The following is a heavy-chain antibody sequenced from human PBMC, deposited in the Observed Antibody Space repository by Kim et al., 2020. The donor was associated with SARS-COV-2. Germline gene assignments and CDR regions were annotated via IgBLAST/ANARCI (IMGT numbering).Heavy chain of an antibody. CDR1: GGTFSSYA. V-gene: IGHV1-69*13. Sequence: SVKVSCKASGGTFSSYAISWVRQAPGQGLEWMGGIIPIFGTANYAQKFQGRVTITADESTSTAYMELSSPRSEDTAVYYCASSGLEIGGYYFDYWGQGTLVTVSS. CDR3: ASSGLEIGGYYFDY. D-gene: IGHD1-26*01. CDR2: IIPIFGTA. J-gene: IGHJ4*02.